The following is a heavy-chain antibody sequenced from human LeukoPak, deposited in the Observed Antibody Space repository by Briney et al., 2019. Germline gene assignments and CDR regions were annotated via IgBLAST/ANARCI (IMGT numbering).Heavy chain of an antibody. D-gene: IGHD2-21*01. CDR2: ISDGGKTK. Sequence: GGSLRLSCVASGFILSSSEMNWVRQAPGKGLEWVSYISDGGKTKYSADSVKGRFTISRDNAKNSLYLQMNSLRAEDTAVYYCARGTLWWWFDYWGQGTLVTVSS. CDR1: GFILSSSE. V-gene: IGHV3-48*03. J-gene: IGHJ4*02. CDR3: ARGTLWWWFDY.